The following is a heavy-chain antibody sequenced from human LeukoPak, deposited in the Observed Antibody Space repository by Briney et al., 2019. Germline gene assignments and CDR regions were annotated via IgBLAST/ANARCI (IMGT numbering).Heavy chain of an antibody. Sequence: GGSLRLSCAASGFTFSSYAMSWVRQAPGKGLEWVSTIGSGVGSTYYTDSVKGRFTISRDNSKSTLYLQMNSLTAEDTALYYCDGGAATFDYWGQGTLVTVSS. J-gene: IGHJ4*02. V-gene: IGHV3-23*01. CDR2: IGSGVGST. CDR3: DGGAATFDY. D-gene: IGHD1-26*01. CDR1: GFTFSSYA.